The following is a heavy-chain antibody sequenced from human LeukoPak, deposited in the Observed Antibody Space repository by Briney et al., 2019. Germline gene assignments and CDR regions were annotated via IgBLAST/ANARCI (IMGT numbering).Heavy chain of an antibody. V-gene: IGHV5-51*01. CDR1: GYSFTSYW. D-gene: IGHD3-10*01. Sequence: GESLKISCKGSGYSFTSYWIGWVRQMPGKGLEWMGIIYPGDSDTRYSPSFQGQVTISADKSISTAYLQWSSLKASDTAMYYCATRDLERITMVRGALEDDAFDIWGQGTMVTVSS. J-gene: IGHJ3*02. CDR3: ATRDLERITMVRGALEDDAFDI. CDR2: IYPGDSDT.